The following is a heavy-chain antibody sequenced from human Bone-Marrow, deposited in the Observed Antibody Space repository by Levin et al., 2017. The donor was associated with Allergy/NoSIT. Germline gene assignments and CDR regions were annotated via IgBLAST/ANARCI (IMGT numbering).Heavy chain of an antibody. CDR3: ASLQPTYYDFWSGYIYYYYYYMDV. CDR1: GGTFSSYA. J-gene: IGHJ6*03. D-gene: IGHD3-3*01. CDR2: IIPIFGTA. Sequence: KISCKASGGTFSSYAISWVRQAPGQGLEWMGGIIPIFGTANYAQKFQGRVTITADKSTSTAYMELSSLRSEDTAVYYCASLQPTYYDFWSGYIYYYYYYMDVWGKGTTVTVSS. V-gene: IGHV1-69*06.